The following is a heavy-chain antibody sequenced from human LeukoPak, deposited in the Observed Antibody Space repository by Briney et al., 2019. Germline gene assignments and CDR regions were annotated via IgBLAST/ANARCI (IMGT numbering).Heavy chain of an antibody. CDR2: IYYSGST. Sequence: SETLSLTCTVSGGSISSSSYYWSWIRQPPGKGLEWIGYIYYSGSTNYNPSLKSRVTISVDTSKNQFSLKLSSVTAADTAVYYCARDPYGDYGVFDIWGQGTMVTVSS. V-gene: IGHV4-61*01. D-gene: IGHD4-17*01. CDR3: ARDPYGDYGVFDI. J-gene: IGHJ3*02. CDR1: GGSISSSSYY.